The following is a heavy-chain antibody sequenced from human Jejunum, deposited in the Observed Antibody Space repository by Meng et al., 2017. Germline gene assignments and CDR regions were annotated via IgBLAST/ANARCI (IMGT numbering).Heavy chain of an antibody. CDR3: ARKGGTYSTGHFPHFDY. J-gene: IGHJ4*02. CDR2: IFRTGTS. D-gene: IGHD6-19*01. CDR1: GDSISSDNW. Sequence: QGQLTESGPGLVKPSGTLSLTCAVSGDSISSDNWWSWVRQPPGKGPEWIGDIFRTGTSNYSPSLRSRVAIYMDKSKNQFSLSLNSVTAADTAVYYCARKGGTYSTGHFPHFDYWGQGTLVTVSS. V-gene: IGHV4-4*02.